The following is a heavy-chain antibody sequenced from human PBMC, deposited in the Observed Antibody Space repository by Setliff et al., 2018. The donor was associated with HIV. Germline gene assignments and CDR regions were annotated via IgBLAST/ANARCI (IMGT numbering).Heavy chain of an antibody. CDR3: ARPNYYDSSGSFDY. J-gene: IGHJ4*02. CDR2: ISSSGTTI. CDR1: GFTFSSYG. D-gene: IGHD3-22*01. Sequence: PGGSLRLSCAASGFTFSSYGMTWVRQAPGKGLEWVSYISSSGTTIYYADSVKGRFTISRDNAKNSLYLQMNSLRAEDTAVYYCARPNYYDSSGSFDYWGQGTLVTVSS. V-gene: IGHV3-48*03.